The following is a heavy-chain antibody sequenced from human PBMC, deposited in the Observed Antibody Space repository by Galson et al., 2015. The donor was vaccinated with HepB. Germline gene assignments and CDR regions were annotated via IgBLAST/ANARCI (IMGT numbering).Heavy chain of an antibody. V-gene: IGHV4-34*01. CDR2: INHSGST. J-gene: IGHJ5*02. D-gene: IGHD2-15*01. CDR3: AIGGYCSGGSCRYCTPRYCWFDP. CDR1: GGSFSGYY. Sequence: ETLSLTCAVYGGSFSGYYWSWIRQPPGKGLEWIGEINHSGSTNYNPSLKSRVTISVDTSKNQFSLKLSSVTAADTAVYYCAIGGYCSGGSCRYCTPRYCWFDPWGQGTLVTVSS.